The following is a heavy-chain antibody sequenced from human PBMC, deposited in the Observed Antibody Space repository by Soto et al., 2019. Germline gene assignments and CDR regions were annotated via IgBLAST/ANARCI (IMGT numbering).Heavy chain of an antibody. D-gene: IGHD2-15*01. J-gene: IGHJ4*02. CDR2: IYYSGST. Sequence: QLQLQESGPGLVKPSETLSLTCTVSGGSISSSSYYWGWIRQPPGKGLEWIGSIYYSGSTYYNPSLKSRVTISVDTSKNQFSLKLSSVTAADTAVYYCASQNPGYCSGGSCYYFDYWGQGTLVTVSS. CDR1: GGSISSSSYY. CDR3: ASQNPGYCSGGSCYYFDY. V-gene: IGHV4-39*01.